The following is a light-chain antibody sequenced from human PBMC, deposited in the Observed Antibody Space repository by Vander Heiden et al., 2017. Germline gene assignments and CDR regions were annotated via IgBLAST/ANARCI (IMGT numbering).Light chain of an antibody. J-gene: IGLJ1*01. Sequence: QSALTQPASVSGSPGPSLTISCTGTSSDVGAYNYVSWYQHHPGKAPKLMIYDVSDRPSGVSNRFSGSKSGNTASLTISGLQAEDEADYYCSSYTSTNTYVFGTGTKVTVL. V-gene: IGLV2-14*03. CDR1: SSDVGAYNY. CDR2: DVS. CDR3: SSYTSTNTYV.